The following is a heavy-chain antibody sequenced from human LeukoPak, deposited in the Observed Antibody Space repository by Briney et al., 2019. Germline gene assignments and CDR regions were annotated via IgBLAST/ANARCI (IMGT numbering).Heavy chain of an antibody. V-gene: IGHV4-34*01. Sequence: SETLSLTCAVYGGSFSGYYWSWIRQPPVKVLEWIGEINHSGSTNYNPSLKSRVTISVDTSKNQFALKLSSVTAADTAVYYCASCPYYYDSCGYSNAFDIWGQGTMVTVSS. CDR3: ASCPYYYDSCGYSNAFDI. CDR1: GGSFSGYY. CDR2: INHSGST. D-gene: IGHD3-22*01. J-gene: IGHJ3*02.